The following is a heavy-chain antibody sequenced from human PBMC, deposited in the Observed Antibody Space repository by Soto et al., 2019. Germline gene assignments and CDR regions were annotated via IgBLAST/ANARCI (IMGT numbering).Heavy chain of an antibody. CDR3: ARADRDYDFWSGYYTPEGWFDP. Sequence: GASVKVSCKASGYTFTSYYMHWVRQAPGQGLEWMGIINPSGGSTSYAQKFQGRVTMTRDTSTSTVYMELSSLRSEDTAVYYCARADRDYDFWSGYYTPEGWFDPWGQGTLVTVSS. CDR1: GYTFTSYY. V-gene: IGHV1-46*01. CDR2: INPSGGST. J-gene: IGHJ5*02. D-gene: IGHD3-3*01.